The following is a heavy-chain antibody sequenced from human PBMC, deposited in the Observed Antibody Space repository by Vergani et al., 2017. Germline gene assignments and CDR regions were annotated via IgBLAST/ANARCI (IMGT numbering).Heavy chain of an antibody. CDR1: GGTFSSYA. CDR2: IIPIFGTA. CDR3: ARDRRRRDYGGEMSWFAP. J-gene: IGHJ5*02. V-gene: IGHV1-69*01. D-gene: IGHD3-16*01. Sequence: QVQLVQSGAEVKKPGSSVKVSCKASGGTFSSYAISWVRQAPGQGLEWMGGIIPIFGTANYAQKFQGRVTITADESTSTAYMELSSLRSEDTGVYYCARDRRRRDYGGEMSWFAPWGQGTLVTVSS.